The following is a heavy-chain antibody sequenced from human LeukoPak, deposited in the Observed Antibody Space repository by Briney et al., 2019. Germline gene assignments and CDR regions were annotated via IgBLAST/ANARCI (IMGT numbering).Heavy chain of an antibody. CDR1: GYSISSAYY. CDR3: ARARSGYSLFDY. CDR2: IYHSGST. D-gene: IGHD3-22*01. V-gene: IGHV4-38-2*02. J-gene: IGHJ4*02. Sequence: SETLSLTCTVSGYSISSAYYWGWIRQPPGKGLEWIGSIYHSGSTYYNPSLKSRVTISVDTSKNQFSLKLNSVTAADTAVYYCARARSGYSLFDYWGQGALVTVSS.